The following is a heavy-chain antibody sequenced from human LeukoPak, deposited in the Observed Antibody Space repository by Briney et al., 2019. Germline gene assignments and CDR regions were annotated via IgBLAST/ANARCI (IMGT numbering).Heavy chain of an antibody. J-gene: IGHJ4*02. Sequence: GGSLRLSCAAAGFSFSSLHMSWVRQAPGKGLEWVSSISSSSSYIYYADSVKGRFTISRDNAKNSLYLQMNSLRAEDTAVYYCARGVYRWYFDYWGQGTLVTVSS. CDR2: ISSSSSYI. CDR1: GFSFSSLH. D-gene: IGHD2-8*02. CDR3: ARGVYRWYFDY. V-gene: IGHV3-21*01.